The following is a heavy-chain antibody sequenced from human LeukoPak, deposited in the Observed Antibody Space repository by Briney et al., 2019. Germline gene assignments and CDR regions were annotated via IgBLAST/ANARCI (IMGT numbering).Heavy chain of an antibody. V-gene: IGHV1-2*02. CDR1: GYTFTDYY. CDR2: INPNSGGT. Sequence: ASVKVSCKASGYTFTDYYIHWVRQAPGQELEWMGWINPNSGGTNYAQKFQGRVTMTRDTSINTAYMELSSLRSDDTAVFYCARDLSTSTSHLDYWGQGTLVTVSS. J-gene: IGHJ4*02. D-gene: IGHD2-2*01. CDR3: ARDLSTSTSHLDY.